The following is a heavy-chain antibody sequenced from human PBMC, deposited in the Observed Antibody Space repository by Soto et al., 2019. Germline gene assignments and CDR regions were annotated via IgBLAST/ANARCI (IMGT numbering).Heavy chain of an antibody. J-gene: IGHJ6*02. CDR2: ISSSSSTI. CDR1: GFTFSSYS. Sequence: GGSLRLSCAASGFTFSSYSMNWVRQAPGKGLEWVSYISSSSSTIYYADSVKGRFTISRDNAKNSLYLQMNSLRAEDTAVYYCARADSGYAHGYYYYGIDVWGQGTKVTVSS. V-gene: IGHV3-48*01. D-gene: IGHD5-12*01. CDR3: ARADSGYAHGYYYYGIDV.